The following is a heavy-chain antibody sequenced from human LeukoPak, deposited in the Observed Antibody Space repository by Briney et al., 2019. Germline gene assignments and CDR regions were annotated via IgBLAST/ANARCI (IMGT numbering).Heavy chain of an antibody. CDR3: TRAPNLLWFGQLLPPDY. V-gene: IGHV3-49*03. J-gene: IGHJ4*02. CDR1: GLTFGDYA. D-gene: IGHD3-10*01. Sequence: SLRLSCTASGLTFGDYAMSWFRQAPGKGLEWVGFIRSKAYGGTTEYAASVKSRFTISRDDSKSIAYLQMNSLKTEDTAVYYCTRAPNLLWFGQLLPPDYWGQGTLVTVSS. CDR2: IRSKAYGGTT.